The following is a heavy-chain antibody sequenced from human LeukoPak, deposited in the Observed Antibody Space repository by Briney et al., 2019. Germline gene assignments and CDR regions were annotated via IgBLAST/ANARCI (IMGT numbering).Heavy chain of an antibody. V-gene: IGHV3-74*01. CDR2: IHGDGSAT. D-gene: IGHD6-13*01. Sequence: GGSLRLSCAASGFTFSNYWMHWVRQAPGKGLVWVSRIHGDGSATYYADSVKGRFTVSRDNAKNTLYLQMNSLRAEDTAVYYCAREPSSWYDYWGQGTLVTVSS. J-gene: IGHJ4*02. CDR1: GFTFSNYW. CDR3: AREPSSWYDY.